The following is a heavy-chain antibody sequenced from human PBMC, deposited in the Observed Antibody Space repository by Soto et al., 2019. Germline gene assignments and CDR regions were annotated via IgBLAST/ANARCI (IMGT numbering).Heavy chain of an antibody. CDR2: IKQDGSEK. Sequence: PGGSLGLSCAASGFTFTDYWMNWVRQAPGKGLEWVANIKQDGSEKYYVDSVKGRFTISRDNAKKSLYLQMNSLRAEDTAVYYCGIMIYGQGNAHWGQGTLDTGSS. V-gene: IGHV3-7*01. CDR3: GIMIYGQGNAH. D-gene: IGHD3-16*01. CDR1: GFTFTDYW. J-gene: IGHJ1*01.